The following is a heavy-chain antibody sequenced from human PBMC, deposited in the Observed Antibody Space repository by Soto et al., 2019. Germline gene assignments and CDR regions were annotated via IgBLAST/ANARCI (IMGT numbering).Heavy chain of an antibody. Sequence: EVQLVESGGGLVQPGGSLRLSCAASGFTFSSYSMNWVRQAPGKGLEWVSYISSSSSTIYYADSVTGRFTISRDNAKNSLYLQMNSLRDEDTAVYYCARALLLWFGELYGMDVWGKGTTVTVSS. J-gene: IGHJ6*04. CDR2: ISSSSSTI. CDR1: GFTFSSYS. D-gene: IGHD3-10*01. CDR3: ARALLLWFGELYGMDV. V-gene: IGHV3-48*02.